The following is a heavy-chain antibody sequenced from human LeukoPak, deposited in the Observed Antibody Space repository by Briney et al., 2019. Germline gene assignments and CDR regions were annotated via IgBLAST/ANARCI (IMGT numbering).Heavy chain of an antibody. D-gene: IGHD3-22*01. CDR3: ARDMIRGRYPKDYYFDY. CDR1: GGTFSSYT. J-gene: IGHJ4*02. V-gene: IGHV1-69*04. Sequence: SVKVSCKASGGTFSSYTISWVRQAPGQGLEWMGRIIPILGIANYAQKFQGRVTITADKSTSTAYMELSSLRSEDTAVYYCARDMIRGRYPKDYYFDYWGQGTLVTVSS. CDR2: IIPILGIA.